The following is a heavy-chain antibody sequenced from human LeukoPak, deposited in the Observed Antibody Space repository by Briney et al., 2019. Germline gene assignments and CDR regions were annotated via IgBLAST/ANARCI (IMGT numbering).Heavy chain of an antibody. CDR1: GFTFSSYE. J-gene: IGHJ2*01. CDR2: ISSSGSTI. CDR3: ARDRDVEWLQLGWYFDL. Sequence: GGSLRLSCAASGFTFSSYEMNWVRQAPGKGLEWVSYISSSGSTIYYADSVKGRFTISRDNAKNSLYLQMNSLRAEDTAVYYCARDRDVEWLQLGWYFDLWGRGTLVTVSS. V-gene: IGHV3-48*03. D-gene: IGHD5-24*01.